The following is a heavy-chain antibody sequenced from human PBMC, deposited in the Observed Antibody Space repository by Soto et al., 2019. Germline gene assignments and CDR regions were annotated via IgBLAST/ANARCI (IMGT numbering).Heavy chain of an antibody. CDR3: AKDIRVAAAGDAFDI. Sequence: PGGSLRLSCAASGFTFDDYAMHWVRQAPGKGLEWVSGISWNSGSIGYADSVKGRFTISRDNAKNSLYLQMNSLRAEDTALYYCAKDIRVAAAGDAFDIWGQGTMVTVSS. J-gene: IGHJ3*02. D-gene: IGHD6-13*01. CDR1: GFTFDDYA. V-gene: IGHV3-9*01. CDR2: ISWNSGSI.